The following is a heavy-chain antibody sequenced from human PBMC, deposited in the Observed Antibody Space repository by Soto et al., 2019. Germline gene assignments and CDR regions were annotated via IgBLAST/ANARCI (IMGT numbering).Heavy chain of an antibody. Sequence: SETLSLTCTVSGGSISSSGYYWGWIRQPPGKGLEWIGNIYYTGNTYYNPSLKGRVTISVDTSKNQFSLKLSSVTAADTAVYYCVRRYCGPDCYHDYWGQGTLVTVSS. J-gene: IGHJ4*02. V-gene: IGHV4-39*01. CDR3: VRRYCGPDCYHDY. CDR1: GGSISSSGYY. D-gene: IGHD2-21*02. CDR2: IYYTGNT.